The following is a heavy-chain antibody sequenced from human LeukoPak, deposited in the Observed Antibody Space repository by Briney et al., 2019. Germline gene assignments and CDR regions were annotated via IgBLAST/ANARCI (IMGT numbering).Heavy chain of an antibody. Sequence: SETLSLTCTVSGGSISSSSYYWGWIRQPPGKGLEWIGSIYYSGSTYYNPSLKSRVTISVDTSKNQSSLKLSSVTAADTAVYYCARPRTDSGSYVDYWGQGTLVTVSS. J-gene: IGHJ4*02. CDR1: GGSISSSSYY. D-gene: IGHD1-26*01. CDR2: IYYSGST. V-gene: IGHV4-39*01. CDR3: ARPRTDSGSYVDY.